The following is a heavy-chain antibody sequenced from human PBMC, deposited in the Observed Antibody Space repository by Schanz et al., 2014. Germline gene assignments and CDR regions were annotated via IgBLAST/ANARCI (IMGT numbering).Heavy chain of an antibody. D-gene: IGHD6-6*01. V-gene: IGHV3-30*03. CDR1: GFTVSSNY. J-gene: IGHJ4*02. CDR2: ISDDGSNH. Sequence: VQLVESGGGLVQPGGSLRLSCAASGFTVSSNYMSWVRQAPGKGLEWVAVISDDGSNHYYPDSVKGRFTISRDNSKNTLYLQMNSLRAEDTAVYYCVPMSIAAHWGQGTLVTVSS. CDR3: VPMSIAAH.